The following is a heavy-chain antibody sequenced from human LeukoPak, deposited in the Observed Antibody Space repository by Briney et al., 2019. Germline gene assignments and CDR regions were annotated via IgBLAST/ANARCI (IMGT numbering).Heavy chain of an antibody. CDR2: VIHSGTT. Sequence: SETLSLTCTVSGGSITRSTYYWGWIRQPPGKGLEWIVSVIHSGTTYYNPSLRSRVTVSMDTSKQQFSLRLSSVTAEDTAVYYCARHDYDSSGHRRDYYFDYWSQGTLVTVSS. CDR3: ARHDYDSSGHRRDYYFDY. J-gene: IGHJ4*02. CDR1: GGSITRSTYY. D-gene: IGHD3-22*01. V-gene: IGHV4-39*01.